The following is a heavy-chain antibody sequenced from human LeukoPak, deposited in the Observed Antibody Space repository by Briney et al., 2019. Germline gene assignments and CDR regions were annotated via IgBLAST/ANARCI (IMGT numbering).Heavy chain of an antibody. CDR1: GGSISSSSYY. Sequence: TSETLSLTCTVSGGSISSSSYYWGWIRQPPGKGLEWIGSIYYSGSTYYNPSLKSRVTISVDTSKNQFSLKLSSVTAADTAVYYCARHGWIYGLPQSWGQGTLVTVSS. CDR3: ARHGWIYGLPQS. V-gene: IGHV4-39*01. J-gene: IGHJ5*02. D-gene: IGHD5-12*01. CDR2: IYYSGST.